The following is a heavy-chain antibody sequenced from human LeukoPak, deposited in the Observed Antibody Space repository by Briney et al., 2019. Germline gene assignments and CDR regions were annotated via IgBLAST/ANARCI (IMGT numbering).Heavy chain of an antibody. J-gene: IGHJ6*03. CDR1: GGSISSYY. CDR3: ARGSDSIYYYYMDV. V-gene: IGHV4-59*01. D-gene: IGHD4-11*01. Sequence: SETLSLTCTVSGGSISSYYWSWIRQPPGKGLEWIGYIYYSGSTNYNPSLKSRVTISVDTSKNQFSLKLSSVTAADTAVYFCARGSDSIYYYYMDVWGKGTTVTVSS. CDR2: IYYSGST.